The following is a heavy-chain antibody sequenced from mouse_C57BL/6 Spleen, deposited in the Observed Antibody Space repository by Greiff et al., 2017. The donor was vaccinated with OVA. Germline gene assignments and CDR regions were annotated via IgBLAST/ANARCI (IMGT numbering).Heavy chain of an antibody. CDR1: GYTFTDYN. J-gene: IGHJ1*03. CDR3: ARKGYDGYYVGYFDV. V-gene: IGHV1-18*01. CDR2: INPNNGGT. D-gene: IGHD2-3*01. Sequence: EVQLQQSGPELVKPGASVKIPCKASGYTFTDYNMDWVKQSHGKSLEWIGDINPNNGGTIYNQKFKGKATLTVDKSSSTAYMELRSLTSEDTAVYYCARKGYDGYYVGYFDVWGTGTTVTVSS.